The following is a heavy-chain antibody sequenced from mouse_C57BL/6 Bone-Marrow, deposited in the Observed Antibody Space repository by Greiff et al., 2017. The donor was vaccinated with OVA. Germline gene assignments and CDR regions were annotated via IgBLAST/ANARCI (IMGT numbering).Heavy chain of an antibody. CDR1: GYTFTSYW. Sequence: QVQLQQPGAELVMPGASVKLSCKASGYTFTSYWMHWVKQRPGQGLEWIGEIDPSDSYTNYNQKFKGKSTLTVDKSSSTAYMQLSSLTSEDSAVYYCARGGSSGYYYAMDHWGQGTSVTVSS. V-gene: IGHV1-69*01. CDR2: IDPSDSYT. CDR3: ARGGSSGYYYAMDH. J-gene: IGHJ4*01. D-gene: IGHD3-2*02.